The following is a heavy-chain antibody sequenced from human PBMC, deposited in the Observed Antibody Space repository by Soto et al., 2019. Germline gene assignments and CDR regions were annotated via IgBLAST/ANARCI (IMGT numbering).Heavy chain of an antibody. CDR1: GGSISSYY. J-gene: IGHJ5*02. CDR3: AGTESKAAAANWFDP. Sequence: SETLSLTCTVSGGSISSYYWSWIRQPPGKGLEWIGYIYYSGSTNYNPSLKSRVTISVDTSKNQFSLKLSSVTAADTAVYYCAGTESKAAAANWFDPWGQGTLVTVSS. V-gene: IGHV4-59*01. D-gene: IGHD6-13*01. CDR2: IYYSGST.